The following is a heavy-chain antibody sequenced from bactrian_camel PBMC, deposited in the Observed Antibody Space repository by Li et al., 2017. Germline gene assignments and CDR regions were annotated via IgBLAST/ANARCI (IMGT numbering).Heavy chain of an antibody. V-gene: IGHV3S53*01. Sequence: VQLVESGGGSVQAGGSLRLSCAASGSIFSRHCMGWFRQAPGKEREGVASISPGGSITIYGDSVKGRFTISRDNAESTVYLQMNSLKPEDTATYYCAAKVVEGSCSVESAIDLWGKGTQVTVS. J-gene: IGHJ7*01. CDR2: ISPGGSIT. D-gene: IGHD6*01. CDR1: GSIFSRHC.